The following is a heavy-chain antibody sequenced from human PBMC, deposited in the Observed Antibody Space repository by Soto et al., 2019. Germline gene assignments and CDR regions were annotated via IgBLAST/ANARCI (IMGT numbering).Heavy chain of an antibody. CDR1: GFRFSDFD. D-gene: IGHD1-1*01. CDR2: ITSSGVYT. Sequence: PGGSLRLSCAASGFRFSDFDMNWVRRAPGKGLEWVSSITSSGVYTHIADSLRGRFSISRDNAKNSLSLQMNSLRAEDTAVYYCARDLSGGNYYYHGLDVWGQGTTVTVSS. J-gene: IGHJ6*02. CDR3: ARDLSGGNYYYHGLDV. V-gene: IGHV3-21*01.